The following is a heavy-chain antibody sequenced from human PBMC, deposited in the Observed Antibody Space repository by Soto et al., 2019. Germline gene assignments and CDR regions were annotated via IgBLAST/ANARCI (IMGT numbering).Heavy chain of an antibody. J-gene: IGHJ4*02. CDR3: ARWQGALLVFDY. CDR2: IYYSGST. V-gene: IGHV4-31*03. D-gene: IGHD1-26*01. CDR1: GGSISSGGYY. Sequence: SETLSLTCTVSGGSISSGGYYWSWIRQHPGKGLEWIGYIYYSGSTYYNPSLKSRVTTSVDTSKNQFSLKLSSVTAADTAVYYCARWQGALLVFDYWGQGTLVTVSS.